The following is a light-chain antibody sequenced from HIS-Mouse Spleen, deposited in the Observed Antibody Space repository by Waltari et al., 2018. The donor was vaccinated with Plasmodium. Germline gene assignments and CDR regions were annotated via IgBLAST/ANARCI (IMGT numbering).Light chain of an antibody. V-gene: IGLV3-10*01. CDR2: EDR. CDR3: YSTDSSGNHRV. Sequence: SYELTQPPSVSVSPGQTARITCSGDALPKKYAYWYQQKSGQAPVLVIYEDRKRPSGIPERFSDSSSGTMATWTISGAQVEDEADYYCYSTDSSGNHRVFGGGTKLTVL. CDR1: ALPKKY. J-gene: IGLJ3*02.